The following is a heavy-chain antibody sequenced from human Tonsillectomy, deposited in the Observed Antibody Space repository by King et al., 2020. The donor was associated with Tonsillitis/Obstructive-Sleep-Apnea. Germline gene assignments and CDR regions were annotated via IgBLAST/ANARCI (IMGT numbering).Heavy chain of an antibody. CDR2: IVPIVDMA. J-gene: IGHJ4*02. D-gene: IGHD3-10*01. V-gene: IGHV1-69*04. Sequence: QLVQSGAEVKKPGSSVKVSCKASGGTFSRYTISWVRQAPGQGLEWMGRIVPIVDMAQYAQKFAQKFQGRVSITADTSTSTAYMELSSLRSEDTAVYYWAREGRGRGSWAFNYLDSWGQGTLVTVSS. CDR1: GGTFSRYT. CDR3: AREGRGRGSWAFNYLDS.